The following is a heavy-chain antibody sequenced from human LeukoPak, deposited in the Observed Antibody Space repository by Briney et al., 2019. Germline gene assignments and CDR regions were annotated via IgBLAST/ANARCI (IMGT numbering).Heavy chain of an antibody. D-gene: IGHD1-14*01. Sequence: PSETLSLTSTVSGGAISSISYYWGCIRQPPGKGLEWIGSMYYGASTYYNPSNPSLKSQVTISVDTSKNQFSLKLTSVTTADTAVYYCARQLATSNLYYYYYYMDVWGKGTTVTVSS. CDR2: MYYGAST. J-gene: IGHJ6*03. V-gene: IGHV4-39*01. CDR1: GGAISSISYY. CDR3: ARQLATSNLYYYYYYMDV.